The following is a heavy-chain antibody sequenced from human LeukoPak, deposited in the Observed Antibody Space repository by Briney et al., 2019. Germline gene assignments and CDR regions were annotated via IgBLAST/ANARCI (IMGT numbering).Heavy chain of an antibody. CDR1: GGSISNYF. CDR3: ARLPLSIGEPKETAFDI. V-gene: IGHV4-59*08. J-gene: IGHJ3*02. Sequence: PSETPSLDSSVSGGSISNYFWSWIRQPPGKGLEWIGNINYSGSTNYNPSLKSRVTVQVDTSKDQFSRKLSSETAADTAVYYCARLPLSIGEPKETAFDIWGQGTLVIVSS. CDR2: INYSGST. D-gene: IGHD5/OR15-5a*01.